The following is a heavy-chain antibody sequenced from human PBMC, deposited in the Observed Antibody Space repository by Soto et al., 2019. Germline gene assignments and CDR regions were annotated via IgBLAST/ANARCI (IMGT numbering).Heavy chain of an antibody. Sequence: EVQLLESGGGLVQPGGSLRLSCAASGFTFSSFAMTWVRQAPGEGLEWVSSISSSGETTYYSDSVKGRFTISRDISKNMVYPQMTSLRAEDTAVYFCVQDWTGNSCPCMVVWGQGTTVTVSS. V-gene: IGHV3-23*01. J-gene: IGHJ6*02. CDR3: VQDWTGNSCPCMVV. CDR2: ISSSGETT. CDR1: GFTFSSFA. D-gene: IGHD6-13*01.